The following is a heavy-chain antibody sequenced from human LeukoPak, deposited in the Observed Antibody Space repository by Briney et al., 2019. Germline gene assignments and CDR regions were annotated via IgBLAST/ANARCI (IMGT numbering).Heavy chain of an antibody. Sequence: ASVKVSCTASGYTFTSYGISWVRQAPGQGLEWMGWISAYNGNTNYAQKLQGRVTMTTDTSTSTAYMELRSLRSDDTAVYYCARRYCSSTSCYGEDYWGQGTLVTVSS. J-gene: IGHJ4*02. CDR2: ISAYNGNT. CDR1: GYTFTSYG. CDR3: ARRYCSSTSCYGEDY. D-gene: IGHD2-2*01. V-gene: IGHV1-18*01.